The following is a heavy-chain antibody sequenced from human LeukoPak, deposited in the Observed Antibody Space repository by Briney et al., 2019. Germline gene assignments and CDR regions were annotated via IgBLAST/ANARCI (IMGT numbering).Heavy chain of an antibody. CDR1: GYSISSHGYY. CDR3: ARTDYSGIPGAFDI. V-gene: IGHV4-30-2*01. Sequence: SQTLSLTCTVPGYSISSHGYYSSWFRQPPGNGLEWLGYSNRRGRTYYNPSLKRRVTISVDTSKNQFSLKLSSVTAADTAVYYCARTDYSGIPGAFDIWGQGTMVTVSS. D-gene: IGHD4-23*01. J-gene: IGHJ3*02. CDR2: SNRRGRT.